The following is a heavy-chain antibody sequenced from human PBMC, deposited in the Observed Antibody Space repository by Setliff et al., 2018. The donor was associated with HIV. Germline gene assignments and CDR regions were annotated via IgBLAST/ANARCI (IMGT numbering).Heavy chain of an antibody. J-gene: IGHJ4*02. D-gene: IGHD2-2*03. CDR2: IIPIFDTA. Sequence: SVKVSCKASGGTFSSSAISWVRQAPGQGLEWMGGIIPIFDTANYAQRFQGRVTITADESTSTAYMELSSLRSEDTAIYYCARDPYGYCTTTTCYVPGYWGQGTLVTVSS. CDR3: ARDPYGYCTTTTCYVPGY. CDR1: GGTFSSSA. V-gene: IGHV1-69*13.